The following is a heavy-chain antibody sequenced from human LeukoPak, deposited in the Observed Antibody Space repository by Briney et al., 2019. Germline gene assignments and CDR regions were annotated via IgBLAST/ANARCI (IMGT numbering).Heavy chain of an antibody. D-gene: IGHD3-3*01. V-gene: IGHV3-74*01. CDR3: VRERNNFWSGHHSIFDS. CDR2: INNDGSST. Sequence: GGSLRLSCAASGFIFSDHWMHWIRQAPGKGLVWLSRINNDGSSTIYADSVKGRFTFSRDNAENTLFLEMSSLRVEDTAVYYCVRERNNFWSGHHSIFDSWGQGTLVTVSS. J-gene: IGHJ4*02. CDR1: GFIFSDHW.